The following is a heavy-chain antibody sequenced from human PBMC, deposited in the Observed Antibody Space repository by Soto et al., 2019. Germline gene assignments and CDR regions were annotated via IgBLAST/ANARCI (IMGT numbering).Heavy chain of an antibody. CDR1: GFSSTSYN. CDR3: ARSSGIIETYRNCFDP. Sequence: GGSLRLSCAASGFSSTSYNMNWVRQAPGKGLEWVSCISPSGSYIYYGDSVKGRFTISRDNAKNSLYLQMDSLRDEDTAIYYCARSSGIIETYRNCFDPWGQGTLVPVSS. D-gene: IGHD3-10*01. J-gene: IGHJ5*02. CDR2: ISPSGSYI. V-gene: IGHV3-21*01.